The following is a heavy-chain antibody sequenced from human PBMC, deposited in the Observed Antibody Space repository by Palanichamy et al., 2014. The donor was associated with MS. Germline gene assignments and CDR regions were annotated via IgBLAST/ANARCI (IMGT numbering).Heavy chain of an antibody. Sequence: QVQLVESGGGVVQPGRSLRLSCAASGFIFSNYGIHWVRQAPGKGLEWVAVMWFNEKNKYYADSVKGRFTISRDDSQNTVYLQMNSLRIEDTAVYFCARDSDTEVAVAATTYFDLWGRGTLVTVSS. CDR2: MWFNEKNK. CDR1: GFIFSNYG. J-gene: IGHJ2*01. V-gene: IGHV3-33*01. CDR3: ARDSDTEVAVAATTYFDL. D-gene: IGHD2-15*01.